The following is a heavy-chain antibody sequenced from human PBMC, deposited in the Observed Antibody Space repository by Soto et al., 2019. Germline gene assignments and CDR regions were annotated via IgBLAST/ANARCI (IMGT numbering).Heavy chain of an antibody. V-gene: IGHV4-31*03. CDR1: GGSISSGGYY. D-gene: IGHD2-2*03. Sequence: QVQLQESGPGLVKPSQTLSLTCTVSGGSISSGGYYWSWIRQHPGKGMEWIGYIYYSGSTYYNPSLKSRVTISVDTSKNQFSLKLSSVTAADTAVYYCARDQIMDSPGWPFDPWGQGTLVTVSS. CDR3: ARDQIMDSPGWPFDP. J-gene: IGHJ5*02. CDR2: IYYSGST.